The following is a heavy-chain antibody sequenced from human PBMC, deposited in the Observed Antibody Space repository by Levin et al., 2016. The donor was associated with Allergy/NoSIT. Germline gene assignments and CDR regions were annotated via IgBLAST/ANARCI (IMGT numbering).Heavy chain of an antibody. D-gene: IGHD5-12*01. CDR1: GFTFSSYW. V-gene: IGHV3-7*04. Sequence: GGSLRLSCAASGFTFSSYWMSWVRQAPGKGLEWVANIKQDGSEKYYVDSVKGRFTISRDNAKNSLYLQMNSLRAEDTAVYYCARDHSGYLYVYYYGMDVWGQGTTVTVSS. CDR2: IKQDGSEK. CDR3: ARDHSGYLYVYYYGMDV. J-gene: IGHJ6*02.